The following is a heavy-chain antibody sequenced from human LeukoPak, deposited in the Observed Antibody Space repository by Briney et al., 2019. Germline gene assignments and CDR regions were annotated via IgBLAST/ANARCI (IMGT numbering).Heavy chain of an antibody. D-gene: IGHD3-22*01. CDR1: GITLSNYG. CDR3: AKRGVVIRVILVGFHKEAYYFDS. Sequence: GGSLRLSCAASGITLSNYGTSWVRQAPGKGLEWVAGISDSGGGTKYADSVKGRFTISRDNPKNTLYLQMNSLRAEDTAMYFCAKRGVVIRVILVGFHKEAYYFDSWGQGALVTVSS. CDR2: ISDSGGGT. J-gene: IGHJ4*02. V-gene: IGHV3-23*01.